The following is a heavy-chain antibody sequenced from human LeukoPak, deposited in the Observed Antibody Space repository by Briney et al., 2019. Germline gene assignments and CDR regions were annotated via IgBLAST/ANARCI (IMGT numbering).Heavy chain of an antibody. CDR1: GASFSGYY. J-gene: IGHJ5*02. CDR2: INHSGST. D-gene: IGHD6-19*01. Sequence: SDTLSLTCAVYGASFSGYYWSWIRQPPGKGLEWIGEINHSGSTNYNPSLKSRVTISVDTSKNQFSLKLSSVTAADTAVYYCARRGGLRRFDPWGQGTLVTVSS. CDR3: ARRGGLRRFDP. V-gene: IGHV4-34*01.